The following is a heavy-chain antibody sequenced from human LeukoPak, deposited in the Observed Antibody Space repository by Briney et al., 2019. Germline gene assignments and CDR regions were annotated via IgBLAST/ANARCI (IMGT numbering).Heavy chain of an antibody. D-gene: IGHD3-22*01. V-gene: IGHV4-59*08. CDR3: ARLYYYDSSGYLYYFDY. Sequence: SETLSLTCTVSGVSASDYYWSWIRQPPGKGLEWIGYIYYSGSTNYNPSLKSRVTISVDTSKNQFSLKLSSVTAADTAVYYCARLYYYDSSGYLYYFDYWGQGTLVTVSS. J-gene: IGHJ4*01. CDR1: GVSASDYY. CDR2: IYYSGST.